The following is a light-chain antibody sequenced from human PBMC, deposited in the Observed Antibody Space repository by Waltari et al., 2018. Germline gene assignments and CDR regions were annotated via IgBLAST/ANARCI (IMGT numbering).Light chain of an antibody. J-gene: IGKJ4*01. V-gene: IGKV3-20*01. Sequence: CRASQSVTSIALSWFQQIPGQAPRLLIYGASNRATDIPDRFSGSGSGTDFTLTISRLEPEDFAVYYCQHYDGSVVTFGGGTKVEI. CDR3: QHYDGSVVT. CDR1: QSVTSIA. CDR2: GAS.